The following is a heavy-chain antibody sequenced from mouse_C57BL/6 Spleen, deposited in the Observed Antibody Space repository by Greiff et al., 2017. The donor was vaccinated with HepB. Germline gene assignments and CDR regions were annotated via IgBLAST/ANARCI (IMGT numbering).Heavy chain of an antibody. D-gene: IGHD2-4*01. V-gene: IGHV2-2*01. CDR1: GFSLTSYG. Sequence: VMLVESGPGLVQPSQSLSITCTVSGFSLTSYGVHWVRQSPGKGLEWLGVIWSGGSTDYNAAFISRLSISKDNSKSQVFFKMNSLQADDTAIYYCARDLYDYGGRYYAMDYWGQGTSVTVSS. CDR3: ARDLYDYGGRYYAMDY. CDR2: IWSGGST. J-gene: IGHJ4*01.